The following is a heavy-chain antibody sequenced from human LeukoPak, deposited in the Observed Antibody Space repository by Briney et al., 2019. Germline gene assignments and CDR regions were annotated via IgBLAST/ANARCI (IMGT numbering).Heavy chain of an antibody. CDR2: ISGDGGST. D-gene: IGHD2-21*02. CDR3: ANRVVVTVYDAFDI. V-gene: IGHV3-43*02. CDR1: GFTFDDYA. Sequence: GGSLRLSCAASGFTFDDYAMHWVRQAPGKGLEWVSLISGDGGSTYYADSVKGRFTISRDNSKNSLYLQMNSLRTEDTALYYCANRVVVTVYDAFDIWGRGTMVTVSS. J-gene: IGHJ3*02.